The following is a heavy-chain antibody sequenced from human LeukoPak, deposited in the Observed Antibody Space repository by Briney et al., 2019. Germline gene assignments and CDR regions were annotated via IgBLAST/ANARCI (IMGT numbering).Heavy chain of an antibody. CDR1: GGPISNWY. J-gene: IGHJ4*02. Sequence: SETLSLTCSVSGGPISNWYWSWIRQPAGKGLEWIGRIYPSGSTNYNPSLKSRVTMSLDTSKNQLSLKLTSVTAADTAVYYCATGGGDFDHWGQGTLVTVSS. CDR2: IYPSGST. D-gene: IGHD1-14*01. CDR3: ATGGGDFDH. V-gene: IGHV4-4*07.